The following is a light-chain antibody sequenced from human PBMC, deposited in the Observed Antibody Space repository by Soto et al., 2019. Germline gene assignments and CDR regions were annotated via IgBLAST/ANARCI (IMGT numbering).Light chain of an antibody. J-gene: IGLJ2*01. CDR1: SSNIGAGYD. V-gene: IGLV1-40*01. CDR3: QSFDISLTASV. CDR2: ANT. Sequence: QSVLTQPPSVSGAPGQRVTIYCAGSSSNIGAGYDVHWYYRLPGTAPKLLIFANTNRPSGVPDRFSGSKSGTSASLVISGLQAEDEADYFCQSFDISLTASVFGGGTKLTVL.